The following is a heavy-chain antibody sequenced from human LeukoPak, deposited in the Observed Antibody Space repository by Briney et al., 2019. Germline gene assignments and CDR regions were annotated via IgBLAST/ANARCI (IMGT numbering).Heavy chain of an antibody. D-gene: IGHD2-21*02. J-gene: IGHJ6*02. V-gene: IGHV1-46*03. CDR1: GYTFTSYY. Sequence: GASVKVSCTTSGYTFTSYYLHWVRQAPGQGLEWMGIINPSGGSTTYPQKFQGRVTMTRDPSTSTVYMELSSLRSEDTAVYYCAVAYCGGDCYYYYAMDVWGQGTTVIVSS. CDR3: AVAYCGGDCYYYYAMDV. CDR2: INPSGGST.